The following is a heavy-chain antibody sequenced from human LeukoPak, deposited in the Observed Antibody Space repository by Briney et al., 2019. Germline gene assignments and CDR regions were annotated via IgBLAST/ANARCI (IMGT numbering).Heavy chain of an antibody. CDR3: ARAFYPGYYSYMAV. CDR2: IYYSGST. V-gene: IGHV4-61*05. D-gene: IGHD3-3*02. J-gene: IGHJ6*03. Sequence: SETLSLTCTVSGGSISSSSYYWGWIRQPPGKGLEGIGYIYYSGSTNYNPSLKSRVTISVDTSKNQFSLKLSSVTAADPAVYYCARAFYPGYYSYMAVWGKGTTVTVSS. CDR1: GGSISSSSYY.